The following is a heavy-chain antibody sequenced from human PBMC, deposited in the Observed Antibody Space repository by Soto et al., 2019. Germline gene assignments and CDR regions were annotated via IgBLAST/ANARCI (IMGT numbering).Heavy chain of an antibody. CDR1: GGSFSGYY. CDR2: IKHSGST. CDR3: ARVRRDCSSTSCYRDYYYYYGMDV. Sequence: PSETLSLTGAVYGGSFSGYYWSWIRPPPGKGLEWIGEIKHSGSTNYNPSLKSRFTISVDTSKNQFSLTLSSVTAADTAVYYCARVRRDCSSTSCYRDYYYYYGMDVWGQGTTVTVSS. D-gene: IGHD2-2*01. V-gene: IGHV4-34*01. J-gene: IGHJ6*02.